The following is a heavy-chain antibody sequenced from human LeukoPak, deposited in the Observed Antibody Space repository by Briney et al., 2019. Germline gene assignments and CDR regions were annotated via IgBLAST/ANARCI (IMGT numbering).Heavy chain of an antibody. CDR2: IYHSGST. CDR3: ARDYDSSGLDY. D-gene: IGHD3-22*01. Sequence: SETLSLTCTVPGYSISSGYYWGWIRQPPGKGLEWIGSIYHSGSTYYNPSLKSRVTISVDTSKNQFSLKLSSVTAADTAVYYCARDYDSSGLDYWGQGTLVTVSS. J-gene: IGHJ4*02. V-gene: IGHV4-38-2*02. CDR1: GYSISSGYY.